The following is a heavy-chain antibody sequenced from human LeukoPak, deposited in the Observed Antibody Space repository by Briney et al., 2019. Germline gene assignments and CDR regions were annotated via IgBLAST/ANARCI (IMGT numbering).Heavy chain of an antibody. J-gene: IGHJ4*02. CDR3: ATWSNAWEFDY. Sequence: GGCLRLSCAASGFTFSSSWMTWVRQAPGKGLEWVAHINEDGSDKYYVDSVTGRFSISRDNTKNSLYLQMSSLRAEDTAVYYCATWSNAWEFDYWGQGTLVSVSS. V-gene: IGHV3-7*05. CDR1: GFTFSSSW. D-gene: IGHD1-26*01. CDR2: INEDGSDK.